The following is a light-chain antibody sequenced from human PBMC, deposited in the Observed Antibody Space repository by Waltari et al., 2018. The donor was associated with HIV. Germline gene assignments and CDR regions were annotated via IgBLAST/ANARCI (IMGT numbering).Light chain of an antibody. CDR1: SSDIGGYDY. CDR2: DVT. CDR3: TSFTTTTAWV. J-gene: IGLJ3*02. V-gene: IGLV2-14*03. Sequence: QSALTQPASVSGSLGQSSTFSCTGTSSDIGGYDYVSWYQQHPGEAPKIIIYDVTNRPSGISDRFSGSKSGDTASLTISGLQAEDEADYYCTSFTTTTAWVFGGGTKLTVL.